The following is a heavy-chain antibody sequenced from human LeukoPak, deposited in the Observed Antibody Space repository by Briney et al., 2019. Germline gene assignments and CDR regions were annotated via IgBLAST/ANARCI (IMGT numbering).Heavy chain of an antibody. CDR2: ISSSSSHI. CDR3: ARAHNWKYGTFDY. Sequence: GGSLRLSCAVSGFTFSTYSMNWVRQAPGKGLEWVSSISSSSSHIYYADSVRGRFTISRDNAKNSLYLQMNSLRVEDTAVYYCARAHNWKYGTFDYWGQGTLVTVSS. CDR1: GFTFSTYS. D-gene: IGHD1-7*01. J-gene: IGHJ4*02. V-gene: IGHV3-21*01.